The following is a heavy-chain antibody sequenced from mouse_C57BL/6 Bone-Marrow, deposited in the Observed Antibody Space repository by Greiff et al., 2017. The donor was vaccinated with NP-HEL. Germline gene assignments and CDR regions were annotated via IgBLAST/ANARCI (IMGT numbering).Heavy chain of an antibody. J-gene: IGHJ2*01. CDR2: IDPSDSYT. V-gene: IGHV1-50*01. Sequence: QVQLQQPGAELVKPGASVKLSCKASGYTFTSYWMQWVKQRPGQGLEWIGEIDPSDSYTNYNQKFKGKATLTVDTSSSTAYMQLSSLTSEDSAVYYCARWGLLRPDYWGQGTTLTVSS. CDR3: ARWGLLRPDY. D-gene: IGHD1-2*01. CDR1: GYTFTSYW.